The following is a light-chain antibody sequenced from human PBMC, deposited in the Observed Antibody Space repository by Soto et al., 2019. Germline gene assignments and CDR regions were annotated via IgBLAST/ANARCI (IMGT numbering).Light chain of an antibody. V-gene: IGKV3D-20*02. J-gene: IGKJ4*01. CDR3: RHRSNRPA. Sequence: DIVLTQSPGTLSLSTGERATLSCRASQRVISSSLAWYQQTAGQAPRLLIYDTSSRATGIPDRFCGSGSGTDSTLTIRSLEPEDFALYYCRHRSNRPAFGEGTK. CDR2: DTS. CDR1: QRVISSS.